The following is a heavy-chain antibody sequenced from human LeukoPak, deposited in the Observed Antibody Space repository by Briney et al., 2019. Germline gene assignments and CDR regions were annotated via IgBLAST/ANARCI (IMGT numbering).Heavy chain of an antibody. J-gene: IGHJ4*02. V-gene: IGHV3-7*01. Sequence: GGSLRLSCVASGFTFSSSWMSWVRRGPGKGPVWVANMNQDGSRKYYVDSVKGRFTISRDNAKNSLFLQMNGLRDEDTAVYYCTRDSQGSGTYSTDHWGQGTLVTVSS. CDR2: MNQDGSRK. CDR3: TRDSQGSGTYSTDH. CDR1: GFTFSSSW. D-gene: IGHD3-10*01.